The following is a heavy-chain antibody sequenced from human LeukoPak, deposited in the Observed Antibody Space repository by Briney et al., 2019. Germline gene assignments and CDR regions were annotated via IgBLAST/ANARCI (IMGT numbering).Heavy chain of an antibody. J-gene: IGHJ4*02. CDR2: IYHSGST. CDR1: GYSISSGYY. V-gene: IGHV4-38-2*02. D-gene: IGHD3-10*01. Sequence: SETLSLTCTVSGYSISSGYYWGWIRQPPGKGLEWIGSIYHSGSTYYNPSLKSRVTISVDTSKNQFSLKLSSVTAADTAVYYRAREAQLLWFGEGGALDYWGQGTLVTVSS. CDR3: AREAQLLWFGEGGALDY.